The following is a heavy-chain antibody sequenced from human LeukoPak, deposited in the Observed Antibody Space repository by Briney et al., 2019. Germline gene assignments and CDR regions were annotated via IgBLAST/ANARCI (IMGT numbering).Heavy chain of an antibody. J-gene: IGHJ6*02. D-gene: IGHD3-22*01. V-gene: IGHV4-34*01. CDR1: GGSFSNYY. Sequence: PGTLSLTCAVYGGSFSNYYWSWIRQSPGKGLDWIGEINHSGSINYNPSLKSRFTISVDTSKNQFSLKLSSVTAADTAVYYCAGGMGYFDSSGYYHDYGMDVWGQGTTVTVSS. CDR3: AGGMGYFDSSGYYHDYGMDV. CDR2: INHSGSI.